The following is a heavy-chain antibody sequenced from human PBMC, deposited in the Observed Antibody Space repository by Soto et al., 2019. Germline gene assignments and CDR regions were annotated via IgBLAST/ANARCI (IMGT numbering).Heavy chain of an antibody. Sequence: PGESLHISCKGSGYSFTSYWIGWVRQMSGKGLEWMGIIYPGDSDTRYSPSFQGQVTSSADKSTSTAYLQWSSLKASDTAMYYCARLSGWSNGVCYKFDYWGQGTLVTVSS. CDR2: IYPGDSDT. D-gene: IGHD2-8*01. CDR1: GYSFTSYW. J-gene: IGHJ4*02. V-gene: IGHV5-51*01. CDR3: ARLSGWSNGVCYKFDY.